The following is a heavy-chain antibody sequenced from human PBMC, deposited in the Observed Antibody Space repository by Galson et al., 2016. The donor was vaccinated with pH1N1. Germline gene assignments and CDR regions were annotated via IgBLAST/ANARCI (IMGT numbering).Heavy chain of an antibody. D-gene: IGHD3-16*01. CDR3: ARERLYSRGGYIDF. CDR2: IKEDGSEK. Sequence: SLRLSCAVSEFSFSDHWMTWVRQAPGKGLEWVANIKEDGSEKYYGDSVNGRFTISRDNANNSLFLQMNSLRADDTALYYCARERLYSRGGYIDFWGKGTTVTVSS. CDR1: EFSFSDHW. J-gene: IGHJ6*03. V-gene: IGHV3-7*01.